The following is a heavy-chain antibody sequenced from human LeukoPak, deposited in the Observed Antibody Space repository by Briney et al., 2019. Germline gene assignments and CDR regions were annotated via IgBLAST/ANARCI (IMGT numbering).Heavy chain of an antibody. CDR3: ASPYYDSSGYSPVNAFDI. Sequence: GASVKVSCKASGYTFSTYGISWVRQAPGQGLEWMGGIIPIFGTANYAQKFQGRVTITADESTSTAYMELSSLRSEDTAVYYCASPYYDSSGYSPVNAFDIWGQGTMVTVSS. D-gene: IGHD3-22*01. V-gene: IGHV1-69*13. CDR2: IIPIFGTA. J-gene: IGHJ3*02. CDR1: GYTFSTYG.